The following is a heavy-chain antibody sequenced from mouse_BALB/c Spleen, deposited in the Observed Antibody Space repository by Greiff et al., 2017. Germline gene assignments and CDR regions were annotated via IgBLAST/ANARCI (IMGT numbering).Heavy chain of an antibody. CDR2: ISDGGSYT. D-gene: IGHD3-1*01. V-gene: IGHV5-4*02. Sequence: EVKLVESGGGLVKPGGSLKLSCAASGFTFSDYYMYWVRQTPEKRLEWVATISDGGSYTYYPDSVKGRFTISRDNAKNNLYLQMSSLRSGDTAMYNCDRDNVGYYWYFDDWGEGTTVTVAS. J-gene: IGHJ1*01. CDR3: DRDNVGYYWYFDD. CDR1: GFTFSDYY.